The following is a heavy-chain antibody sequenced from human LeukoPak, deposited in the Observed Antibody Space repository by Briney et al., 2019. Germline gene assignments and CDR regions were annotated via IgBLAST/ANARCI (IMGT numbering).Heavy chain of an antibody. CDR3: ARAHYYDSSGLDF. V-gene: IGHV3-23*01. Sequence: PGGSLRLACSASGFTFSTYGMSWVRQAPGKGLEWVSSISGSGVSTHYADSVKGRFTISRDNYKNTLDLQMNSLRAEDTAVYYCARAHYYDSSGLDFWGQGTLVTVSS. J-gene: IGHJ4*02. D-gene: IGHD3-22*01. CDR2: ISGSGVST. CDR1: GFTFSTYG.